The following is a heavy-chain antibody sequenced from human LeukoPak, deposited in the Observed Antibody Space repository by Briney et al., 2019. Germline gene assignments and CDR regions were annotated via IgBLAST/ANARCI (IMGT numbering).Heavy chain of an antibody. CDR3: AIKAKGDY. D-gene: IGHD3-10*01. V-gene: IGHV3-23*01. CDR2: ITGSGGST. J-gene: IGHJ4*02. CDR1: GFTFSNYA. Sequence: GGSLRLSCAASGFTFSNYAMSWVRQAPGKGPEWVSAITGSGGSTDYADSVKGRFTISRDNSKNTLYLQMNSLRAEDTAVYYSAIKAKGDYWGQGTLVTVSS.